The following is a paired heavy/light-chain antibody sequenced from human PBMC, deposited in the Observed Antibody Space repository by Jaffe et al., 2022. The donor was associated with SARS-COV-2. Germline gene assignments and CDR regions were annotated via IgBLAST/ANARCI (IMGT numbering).Heavy chain of an antibody. Sequence: QVQLVESGGGVVQPGRSLRLSCAASGFTFSSYGMHWVRQAPGKGLEWVAVISYDGSNKYYADSVKGRFTISRDNSKNTLYLQMNSLRAEDTAVYYCAKDYHMVRGVTDKSLGPDYWGQGTLVTVSS. V-gene: IGHV3-30*18. CDR2: ISYDGSNK. CDR1: GFTFSSYG. CDR3: AKDYHMVRGVTDKSLGPDY. J-gene: IGHJ4*02. D-gene: IGHD3-10*01.
Light chain of an antibody. CDR1: SSDVGGYNY. Sequence: QSALTQPPSASGSPGQSVTISCTGTSSDVGGYNYVSWYQQHPGKAPKLMIYEVSKRPSGVPDRFSGSKSGNTASLTVSGLQAEDEADYYCSSYAGSIHVFGTGTKVTVL. CDR3: SSYAGSIHV. J-gene: IGLJ1*01. CDR2: EVS. V-gene: IGLV2-8*01.